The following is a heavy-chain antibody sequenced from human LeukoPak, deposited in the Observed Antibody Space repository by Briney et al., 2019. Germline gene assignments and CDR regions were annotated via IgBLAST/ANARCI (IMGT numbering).Heavy chain of an antibody. CDR3: ARDEEQLWFDS. CDR1: GYSLSNFYY. J-gene: IGHJ5*01. D-gene: IGHD1/OR15-1a*01. V-gene: IGHV4-38-2*02. Sequence: SETLSLTCAASGYSLSNFYYWAWIRQPPGKGLEWIGTVYHNGSTYYNPSLKSRVTISIDKSENQFSLRLRSVTAADTALYYCARDEEQLWFDSWGQGTLVTVSS. CDR2: VYHNGST.